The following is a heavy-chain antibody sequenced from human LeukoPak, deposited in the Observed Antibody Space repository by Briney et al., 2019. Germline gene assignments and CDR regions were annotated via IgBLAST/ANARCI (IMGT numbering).Heavy chain of an antibody. V-gene: IGHV3-7*01. CDR3: ARDSEKSSSFAFDI. CDR2: IHLDGSQK. J-gene: IGHJ3*02. Sequence: PAGSLSLSCAASGFTLSNYWMAWVRQASGKGLEWVANIHLDGSQKDYVDSLKGRSTISRHGAKNSLYLQVNALRAEDTAVYYCARDSEKSSSFAFDIWGQGTVVTVSS. D-gene: IGHD6-13*01. CDR1: GFTLSNYW.